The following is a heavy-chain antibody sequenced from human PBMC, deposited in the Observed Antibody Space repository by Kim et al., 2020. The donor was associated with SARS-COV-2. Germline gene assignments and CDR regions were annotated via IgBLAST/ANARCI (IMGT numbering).Heavy chain of an antibody. Sequence: GGSLRLSCAASGFTFSSYAMHWVRQAPGKGLEWVAVISYDGSNKYYADSVKGRFTISRDNSKNTLYLQMNSLRAEDTAVYYCARDGYYYDSSGYPPDYWGQGTLVTVSS. D-gene: IGHD3-22*01. CDR1: GFTFSSYA. CDR2: ISYDGSNK. J-gene: IGHJ4*02. CDR3: ARDGYYYDSSGYPPDY. V-gene: IGHV3-30*04.